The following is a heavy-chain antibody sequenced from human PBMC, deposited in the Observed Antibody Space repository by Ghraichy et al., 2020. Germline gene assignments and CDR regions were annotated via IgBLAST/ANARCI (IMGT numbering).Heavy chain of an antibody. CDR1: GFSVSSNY. CDR3: ASQGLYGSGSYFHY. D-gene: IGHD3-10*01. J-gene: IGHJ4*02. Sequence: GGSLRLSCAASGFSVSSNYMSWVRQAPGKGLEWVAVIYSGGTTNYADSMKGRFTISRDSSKNTVHLQMNTLRGEDTAIYYCASQGLYGSGSYFHYWGQGTLVTVSS. V-gene: IGHV3-66*04. CDR2: IYSGGTT.